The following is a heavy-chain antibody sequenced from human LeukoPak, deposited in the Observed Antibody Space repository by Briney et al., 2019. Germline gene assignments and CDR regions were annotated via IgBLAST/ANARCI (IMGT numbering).Heavy chain of an antibody. CDR3: ARVVDIVATIEEADNWFDP. J-gene: IGHJ5*02. CDR2: ISACNGNT. Sequence: GASVKVSCKASGYTFTSYGISWVRQAPGQGLEWMGWISACNGNTNYAQKLQGRVTMTTDTSTSTAYMELRSLRSDDTAVYYCARVVDIVATIEEADNWFDPWGQGTLVTVSS. CDR1: GYTFTSYG. D-gene: IGHD5-12*01. V-gene: IGHV1-18*01.